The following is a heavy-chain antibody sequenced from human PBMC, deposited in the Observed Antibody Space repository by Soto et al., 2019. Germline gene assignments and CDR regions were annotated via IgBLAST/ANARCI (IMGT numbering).Heavy chain of an antibody. CDR2: ISSSSSTI. CDR3: ARHPERIAEIGWFDP. D-gene: IGHD6-13*01. V-gene: IGHV3-48*01. J-gene: IGHJ5*02. Sequence: PGGSLRLSCAASGFTFSSYSMNWVRQAPGKGLEWVSYISSSSSTIYYADSVKGRFTLSRDNAKNSLYLQMNSLRAEDTAVYYCARHPERIAEIGWFDPWGQGTLVTVSS. CDR1: GFTFSSYS.